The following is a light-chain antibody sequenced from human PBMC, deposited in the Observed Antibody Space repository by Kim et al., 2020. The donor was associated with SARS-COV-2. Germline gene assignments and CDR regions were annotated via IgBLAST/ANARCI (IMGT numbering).Light chain of an antibody. Sequence: LFPGGRAALSCRASQSVRSSSLAWYQQKPGQAPRLLMYGASSRATGIPDRFSGSGSGTDFTLTISRLESEDSAVYYCQQYGGSPTFGQGTKVDIK. V-gene: IGKV3-20*01. CDR3: QQYGGSPT. J-gene: IGKJ1*01. CDR1: QSVRSSS. CDR2: GAS.